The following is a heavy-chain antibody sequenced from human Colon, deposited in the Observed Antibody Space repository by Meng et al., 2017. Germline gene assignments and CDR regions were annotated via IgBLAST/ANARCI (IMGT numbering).Heavy chain of an antibody. CDR3: ARVNGDFDEAWFDP. V-gene: IGHV4-61*01. D-gene: IGHD4-17*01. CDR2: IYYTGNT. CDR1: GGSVSSGSHY. J-gene: IGHJ5*02. Sequence: GSLRLSCTVSGGSVSSGSHYWSWIRQPPGKGLEWIGYIYYTGNTNYNPSLTSRVTMSVDTSKHQISLHLTSVTAADTAIYYCARVNGDFDEAWFDPWGQGTLVTVSS.